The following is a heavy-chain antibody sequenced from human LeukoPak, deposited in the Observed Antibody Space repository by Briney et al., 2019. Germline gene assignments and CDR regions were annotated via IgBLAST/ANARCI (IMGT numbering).Heavy chain of an antibody. CDR2: IYYSGST. Sequence: SETLSLTCTVSGGSISSSSYYWGWIRQPPGKGLEWIGSIYYSGSTNYNPSLKSRVTISVDTSKNQFSLKLSSVTAADTAVYYCAREYCSSTSCYFPAFDIWGQGTMVTVSS. J-gene: IGHJ3*02. V-gene: IGHV4-39*07. CDR3: AREYCSSTSCYFPAFDI. D-gene: IGHD2-2*01. CDR1: GGSISSSSYY.